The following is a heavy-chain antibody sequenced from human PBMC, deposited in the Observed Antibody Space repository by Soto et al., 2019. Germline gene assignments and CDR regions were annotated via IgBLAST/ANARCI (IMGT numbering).Heavy chain of an antibody. Sequence: RRLSCAASGFSFSIYAMNWVRQAPGKGLEWVSTMSGSGAEKYYADSVKGRFTISRDNSKSTLYLQMNSLRAEDTAVYYCAKDPFEPWGGAYFDYWGQGTSVTVSS. CDR1: GFSFSIYA. D-gene: IGHD2-21*01. V-gene: IGHV3-23*01. CDR3: AKDPFEPWGGAYFDY. CDR2: MSGSGAEK. J-gene: IGHJ4*02.